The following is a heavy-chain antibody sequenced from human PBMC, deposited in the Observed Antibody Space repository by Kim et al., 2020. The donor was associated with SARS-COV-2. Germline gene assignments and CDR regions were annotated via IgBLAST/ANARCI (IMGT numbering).Heavy chain of an antibody. J-gene: IGHJ5*02. D-gene: IGHD6-13*01. CDR1: GGTFSSYA. Sequence: SVKVSCKASGGTFSSYAISWVRQAPGQGLEWMGGIIPIFGTANYAQKFQGRVTITADESTSTAYMELSSLRSEDTAVYYCARAQGGSSWYGHNLAYWFDPWGQGTLVTVSS. CDR3: ARAQGGSSWYGHNLAYWFDP. V-gene: IGHV1-69*13. CDR2: IIPIFGTA.